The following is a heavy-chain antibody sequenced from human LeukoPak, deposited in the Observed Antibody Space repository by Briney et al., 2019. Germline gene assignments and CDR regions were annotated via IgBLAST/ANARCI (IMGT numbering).Heavy chain of an antibody. CDR1: GVSISSSSYS. D-gene: IGHD3-9*01. V-gene: IGHV4-39*07. CDR2: IYYSGST. CDR3: ARTYYDILTPGQNWFDH. Sequence: PSETLSLTCTVSGVSISSSSYSWGWLRQPPGKGLEWIGSIYYSGSTYYNPSLKSRVTISVDTSKNQFSLKLSSVPAAGTAVYYCARTYYDILTPGQNWFDHWGQGTLVTVSS. J-gene: IGHJ5*02.